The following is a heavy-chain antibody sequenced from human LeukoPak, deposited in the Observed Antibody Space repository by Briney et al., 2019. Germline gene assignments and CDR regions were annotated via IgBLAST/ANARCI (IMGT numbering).Heavy chain of an antibody. V-gene: IGHV3-21*01. CDR3: ARQYYYDSSGYYYPHVEVDY. D-gene: IGHD3-22*01. Sequence: GGSLRLSCAASGFTFSSYSMNWVRQAPGKGLEWVSSIRSSSSYIYYADSVKGRYTISRDNAKNSLYLQMNSLRAEDTAVYYCARQYYYDSSGYYYPHVEVDYWGQGTLVTVSS. CDR1: GFTFSSYS. CDR2: IRSSSSYI. J-gene: IGHJ4*02.